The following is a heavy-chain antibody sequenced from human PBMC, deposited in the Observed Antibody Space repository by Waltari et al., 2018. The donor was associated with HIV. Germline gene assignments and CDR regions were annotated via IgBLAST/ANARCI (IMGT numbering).Heavy chain of an antibody. J-gene: IGHJ6*02. CDR3: ASGYSSSWRSDYYYYGMDV. Sequence: EVQLVESGGGLVQPGGSLRLSCAASVFTFSSYWMHWARQAPGKGLLWVSRINSDGSSTSYADSVKGRFTISRDNAKNTLYLQMNSLRAEDTAVYYCASGYSSSWRSDYYYYGMDVWGQGTTVTVSS. CDR2: INSDGSST. V-gene: IGHV3-74*01. D-gene: IGHD6-13*01. CDR1: VFTFSSYW.